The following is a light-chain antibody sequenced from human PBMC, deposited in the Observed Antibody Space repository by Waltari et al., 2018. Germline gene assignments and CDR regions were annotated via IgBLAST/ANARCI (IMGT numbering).Light chain of an antibody. CDR2: DAS. V-gene: IGKV1-5*01. CDR1: QSISSW. CDR3: QQYFSYPRT. Sequence: DIQMTQSPSTLSASVGDRVTITCRASQSISSWLAWYQQKPGKAPKLLIYDASSLESGVADRFSGSGSGTAFTLTISNLQAEDEAVYYCQQYFSYPRTFGLGTKVEI. J-gene: IGKJ2*01.